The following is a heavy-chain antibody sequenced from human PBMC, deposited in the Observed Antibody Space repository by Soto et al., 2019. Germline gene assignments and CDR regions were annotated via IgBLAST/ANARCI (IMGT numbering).Heavy chain of an antibody. CDR2: ISSSGSTI. Sequence: EVQLVESGGGLVQPGGSLRLSCAASGFTFSSYEMNWVRQAPGKGLEWVSYISSSGSTIYYADSVKGRFTISRDNAKNSLYLQMNSLRAEDTAVYYCARAYYYDSSGYAATGYFQHWGQGTLVTVSS. CDR3: ARAYYYDSSGYAATGYFQH. J-gene: IGHJ1*01. CDR1: GFTFSSYE. D-gene: IGHD3-22*01. V-gene: IGHV3-48*03.